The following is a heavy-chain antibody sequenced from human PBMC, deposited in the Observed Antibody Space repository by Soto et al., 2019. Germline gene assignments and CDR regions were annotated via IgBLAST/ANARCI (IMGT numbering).Heavy chain of an antibody. V-gene: IGHV3-23*01. CDR2: ISGRAGNT. D-gene: IGHD2-2*01. CDR1: GFTFGSYS. Sequence: PGGSLRLSCAASGFTFGSYSMTWVRQAPGKGLEWVSVISGRAGNTYYADSVKGRFSISSDNSKNTLYLYMSSLRAEDTAVYYCAKDHYCSSTSCSSLDSWGQGTLVTVSS. J-gene: IGHJ4*02. CDR3: AKDHYCSSTSCSSLDS.